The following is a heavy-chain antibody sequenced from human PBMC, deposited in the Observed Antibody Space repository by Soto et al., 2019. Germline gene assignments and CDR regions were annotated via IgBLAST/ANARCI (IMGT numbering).Heavy chain of an antibody. CDR2: INSDGSST. CDR3: AIYNWNDRVYHFYGMDV. Sequence: EVQLVESGGGLVQPGGSLRLSCAASGFTFSSYWMHWVRQAPGKGLVWVSRINSDGSSTSYADSVKGRFTISRDNAKNTLYLQMSSLRAEYTAVYYCAIYNWNDRVYHFYGMDVWGQGTTVTVSS. CDR1: GFTFSSYW. V-gene: IGHV3-74*01. J-gene: IGHJ6*02. D-gene: IGHD1-1*01.